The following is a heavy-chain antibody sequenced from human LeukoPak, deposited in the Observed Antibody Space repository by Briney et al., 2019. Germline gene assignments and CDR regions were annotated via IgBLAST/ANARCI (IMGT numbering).Heavy chain of an antibody. CDR3: ARVMTTVVTLGIRGADAFDI. V-gene: IGHV4-61*01. CDR2: IYYSGST. D-gene: IGHD4-23*01. J-gene: IGHJ3*02. CDR1: GGSVSSGSYY. Sequence: RTSETLSLTCTVSGGSVSSGSYYWSWIRQPPGKGLEWIGYIYYSGSTNYNPSLKSRVTISVDTSKNQFSLKLSSVTAADTAVYYCARVMTTVVTLGIRGADAFDIWGQGTMVTVSS.